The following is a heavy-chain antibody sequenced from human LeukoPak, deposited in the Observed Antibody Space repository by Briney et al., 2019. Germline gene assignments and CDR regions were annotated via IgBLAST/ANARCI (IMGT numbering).Heavy chain of an antibody. Sequence: SVKVSCTASGGTFSSYAISWVRQAPGQGLEWMGRIIPIFGTANYAQKFQGRVTITTDESTSTAYMELSSLRSEDTAVYYCATDPGLVAARSRGWFDPWGQGTLVTVSS. CDR1: GGTFSSYA. V-gene: IGHV1-69*05. CDR3: ATDPGLVAARSRGWFDP. CDR2: IIPIFGTA. D-gene: IGHD6-6*01. J-gene: IGHJ5*02.